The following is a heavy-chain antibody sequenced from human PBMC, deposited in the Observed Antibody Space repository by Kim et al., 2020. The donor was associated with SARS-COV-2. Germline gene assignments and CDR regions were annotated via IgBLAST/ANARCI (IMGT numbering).Heavy chain of an antibody. V-gene: IGHV3-33*05. Sequence: GGSLRLSCAASGFTFSSYGMHWVRQAPGKGLEWVAVISYDGSNKYYADSVKGRFTISRDNSKNTLYLQMNSLRAEDTAVYYCAREIAYSSSWYPLSDYWGQGTLVTVSS. CDR1: GFTFSSYG. CDR2: ISYDGSNK. J-gene: IGHJ4*02. D-gene: IGHD6-13*01. CDR3: AREIAYSSSWYPLSDY.